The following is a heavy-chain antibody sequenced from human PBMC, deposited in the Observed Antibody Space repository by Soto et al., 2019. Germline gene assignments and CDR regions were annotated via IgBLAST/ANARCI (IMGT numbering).Heavy chain of an antibody. CDR2: ISGSGGRT. CDR1: GFTFSSYA. CDR3: AKHNRFLEWLSQAALDI. Sequence: EVQLLESGGCLVQPAGSLRLSCAASGFTFSSYAMSWVRQAPGKGLAWVSAISGSGGRTYYADSVKGRVTISRDNSKNTLYLQMTSLRAEDTDVYYCAKHNRFLEWLSQAALDIWGQGTMVTVSS. J-gene: IGHJ3*02. D-gene: IGHD3-3*01. V-gene: IGHV3-23*01.